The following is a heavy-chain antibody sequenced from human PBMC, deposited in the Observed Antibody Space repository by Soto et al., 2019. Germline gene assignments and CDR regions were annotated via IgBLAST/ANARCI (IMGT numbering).Heavy chain of an antibody. CDR3: AKDQGVAAAASNWFDP. V-gene: IGHV3-30*18. J-gene: IGHJ5*02. CDR2: ISYDGSNK. CDR1: GFTFSSYG. D-gene: IGHD6-13*01. Sequence: TGGSLRLSCAASGFTFSSYGMHWVRQAPGKGLEWVAVISYDGSNKYYADSVKGRFTISRDNSKNTLYLQMNSLRAEDTAVYYCAKDQGVAAAASNWFDPWGQGSLVTVSS.